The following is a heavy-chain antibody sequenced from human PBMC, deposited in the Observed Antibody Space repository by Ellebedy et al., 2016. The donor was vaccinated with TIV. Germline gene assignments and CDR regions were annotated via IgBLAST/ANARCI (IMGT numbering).Heavy chain of an antibody. Sequence: GGSLRLSCAASGFIFSNYAMSWVRQAPGKGLEWVSSIIGSGGNTYYADSVKGRFTISRDNAKNSLYLQMNSLRDEDTAVYYCARPLRNIVKGGFDYWGQGTLVTVSS. CDR2: IIGSGGNT. D-gene: IGHD2-21*01. V-gene: IGHV3-48*02. CDR1: GFIFSNYA. J-gene: IGHJ4*02. CDR3: ARPLRNIVKGGFDY.